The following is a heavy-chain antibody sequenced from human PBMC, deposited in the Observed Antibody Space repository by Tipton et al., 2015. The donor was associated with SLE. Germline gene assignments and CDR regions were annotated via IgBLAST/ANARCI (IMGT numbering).Heavy chain of an antibody. CDR2: IYRSGST. D-gene: IGHD2-21*02. V-gene: IGHV4-4*07. Sequence: TLSLTCSVSGGSISNYYWSWIRQPAGKGLEWIGRIYRSGSTDYNTSLKSRVTMSVDTSRNRFSLKLTSVTAADAAVYYCAREGDRDYFDYWGQGSLVTVSS. J-gene: IGHJ4*01. CDR1: GGSISNYY. CDR3: AREGDRDYFDY.